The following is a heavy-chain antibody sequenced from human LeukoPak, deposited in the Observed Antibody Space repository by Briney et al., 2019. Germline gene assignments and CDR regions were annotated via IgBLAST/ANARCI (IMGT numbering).Heavy chain of an antibody. CDR3: AKAPGYSGYDLLEDHFDY. D-gene: IGHD5-12*01. CDR2: ISGSGGST. Sequence: GGSLRLSCAASGFTFNTLAMSWVRQAPGKGLEWVSAISGSGGSTYYADSVKGRFSISRDNSKNTLYLQMNSLRAEDTAVYYCAKAPGYSGYDLLEDHFDYWGQGTLVTVSS. CDR1: GFTFNTLA. V-gene: IGHV3-23*01. J-gene: IGHJ4*02.